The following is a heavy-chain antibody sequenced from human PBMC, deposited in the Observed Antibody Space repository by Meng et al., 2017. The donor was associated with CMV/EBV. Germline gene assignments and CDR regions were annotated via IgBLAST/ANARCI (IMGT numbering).Heavy chain of an antibody. V-gene: IGHV3-9*01. Sequence: SLKISCAASGFTFDDYAMHWVRQAPGKGLEWVSGISWNSGSIGYADSVKGRFTISRDNAKNSLYLQMNSLRAEDTALYYCAAKALAFDYWGQGTLVTVSS. J-gene: IGHJ4*02. CDR1: GFTFDDYA. CDR2: ISWNSGSI. D-gene: IGHD5-12*01. CDR3: AAKALAFDY.